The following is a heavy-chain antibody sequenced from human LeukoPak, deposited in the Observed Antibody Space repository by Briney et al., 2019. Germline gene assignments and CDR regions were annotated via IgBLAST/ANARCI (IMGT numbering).Heavy chain of an antibody. V-gene: IGHV6-1*01. J-gene: IGHJ4*02. Sequence: SQTLSLTCVISGDSVSSNSAAWNWIRQSPSRGLEWLGRTYYRSKWYNDYAVSVKSRITINPDTSKNQFSLQLNSVTPEDTAVYYCARDGSSSSWQVYYFDYWGQGTLVTVSS. CDR3: ARDGSSSSWQVYYFDY. CDR2: TYYRSKWYN. CDR1: GDSVSSNSAA. D-gene: IGHD6-13*01.